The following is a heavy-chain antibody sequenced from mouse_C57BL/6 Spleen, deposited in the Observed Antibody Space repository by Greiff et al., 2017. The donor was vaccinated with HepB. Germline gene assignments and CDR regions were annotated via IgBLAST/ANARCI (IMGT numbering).Heavy chain of an antibody. CDR1: GFTFSSYA. D-gene: IGHD1-1*01. CDR2: ISDGGSYT. CDR3: ARVGYGGSSAWFAY. V-gene: IGHV5-4*01. Sequence: EVQRVESGGGLVKPGGSLKLSCAASGFTFSSYAMSWVRQTPEKRLEWVATISDGGSYTYYPDNVKGRFTISRDNTKNNLYLQMSYLNSEDTAMYYCARVGYGGSSAWFAYWGQGTRVTVSA. J-gene: IGHJ3*01.